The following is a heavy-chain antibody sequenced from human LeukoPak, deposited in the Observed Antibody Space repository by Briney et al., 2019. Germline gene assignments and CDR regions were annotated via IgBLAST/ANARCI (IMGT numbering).Heavy chain of an antibody. CDR3: ARLPPIVVVPAAQKKPDNEFYY. CDR1: GYTFTGYY. CDR2: INPNSGGT. Sequence: ASVKVSCKASGYTFTGYYMHWVRQAPGQGLEWMGWINPNSGGTNYAQKFQGRVTMTRDTSISTAYMELSRLRSDDTAVFYCARLPPIVVVPAAQKKPDNEFYYWGQGTLVTVSS. J-gene: IGHJ4*02. D-gene: IGHD2-2*01. V-gene: IGHV1-2*02.